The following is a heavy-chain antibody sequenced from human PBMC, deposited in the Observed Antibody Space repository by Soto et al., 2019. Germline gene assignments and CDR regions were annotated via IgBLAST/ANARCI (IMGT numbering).Heavy chain of an antibody. J-gene: IGHJ4*02. CDR1: GGSIYNGGYY. Sequence: SETLSLTCTVSGGSIYNGGYYWNWIRQHPGKGLEWIGYIYYRDKTYYNPSLNSRVTISVDTSKNQFSLKLSSVTAADTALYYCARLSSSGWPIDSWGQGTLVTVSS. V-gene: IGHV4-31*03. CDR3: ARLSSSGWPIDS. D-gene: IGHD6-19*01. CDR2: IYYRDKT.